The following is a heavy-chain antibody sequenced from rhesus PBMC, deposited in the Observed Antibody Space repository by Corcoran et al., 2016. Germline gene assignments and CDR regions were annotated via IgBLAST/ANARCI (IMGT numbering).Heavy chain of an antibody. CDR1: GYSISSGYD. CDR3: AGTERLQYYYDSGYYPDY. CDR2: SYVCSGST. J-gene: IGHJ4*01. Sequence: QVQLQESGPGVVKPSETLSLTCAVSGYSISSGYDWSWIRQPPGKGLAWIGSSYVCSGSTNYNPSLKNRVTISKDTSKNQFSLKLSSVTAADTAVYYCAGTERLQYYYDSGYYPDYWGQGVLVTVSS. D-gene: IGHD3-28*01. V-gene: IGHV4-76*01.